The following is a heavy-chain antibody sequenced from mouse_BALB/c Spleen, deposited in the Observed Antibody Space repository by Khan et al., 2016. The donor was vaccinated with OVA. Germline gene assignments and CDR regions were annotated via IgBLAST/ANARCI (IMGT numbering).Heavy chain of an antibody. Sequence: EVQLVESGPGLVKPSQSLSLTCSVTGYSITSGYYWNWIRQFPGNTLEWMGYINYGGNNNYNPSLKNRISITRDTSKNQFFLRLNSVTAEDSATYYCARGGRWFDYWGHGTLVTVSA. CDR3: ARGGRWFDY. V-gene: IGHV3-6*02. CDR1: GYSITSGYY. CDR2: INYGGNN. J-gene: IGHJ3*01.